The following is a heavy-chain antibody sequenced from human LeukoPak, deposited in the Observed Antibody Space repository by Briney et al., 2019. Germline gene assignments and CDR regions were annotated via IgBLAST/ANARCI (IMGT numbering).Heavy chain of an antibody. CDR2: INYSGST. CDR3: ARLSPYLGSGSSAFPDDF. J-gene: IGHJ4*02. V-gene: IGHV4-39*01. D-gene: IGHD3-10*01. Sequence: SETLSLTCTVSGGPIITSRYYWGWIRQPPGKGLEWIGSINYSGSTYYNPSLKSRVTISVDTSKNQFSLKLSSATAADTAVYYCARLSPYLGSGSSAFPDDFWGQGTLVTVSS. CDR1: GGPIITSRYY.